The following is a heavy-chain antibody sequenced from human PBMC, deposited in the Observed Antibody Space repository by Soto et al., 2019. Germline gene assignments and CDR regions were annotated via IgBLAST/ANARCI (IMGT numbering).Heavy chain of an antibody. J-gene: IGHJ6*03. V-gene: IGHV4-39*01. CDR2: IYYSGST. CDR3: ATQGYCSGGSCYSPYHYYYMDV. CDR1: GGSISSSSYY. D-gene: IGHD2-15*01. Sequence: SETLSLTCTVSGGSISSSSYYWGWIRQPPGKGLEWIGSIYYSGSTYYNPSLKSRVTISVDTSKNQFSLKLSSVTAADTAVYYCATQGYCSGGSCYSPYHYYYMDVWGKGTTVTVSS.